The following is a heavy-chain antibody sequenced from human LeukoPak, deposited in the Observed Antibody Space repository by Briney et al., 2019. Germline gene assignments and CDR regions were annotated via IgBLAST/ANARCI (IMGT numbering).Heavy chain of an antibody. CDR3: ARDPEESDDYDSSGYYFDY. CDR2: VSFDGSNN. J-gene: IGHJ4*02. Sequence: GESLRLSCAASGFVFNVYAMHWVRQAPGKGLEWVAVVSFDGSNNYYADFVRGRFTISRDNSKNTLYLQMNSLRVDGTAVYFCARDPEESDDYDSSGYYFDYWGQGTLVTVSS. CDR1: GFVFNVYA. D-gene: IGHD3-22*01. V-gene: IGHV3-30-3*01.